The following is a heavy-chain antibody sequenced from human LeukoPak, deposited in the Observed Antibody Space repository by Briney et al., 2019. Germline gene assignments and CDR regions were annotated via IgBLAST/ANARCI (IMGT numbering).Heavy chain of an antibody. CDR2: IYPGDSDA. J-gene: IGHJ4*02. V-gene: IGHV5-51*01. D-gene: IGHD1-1*01. CDR3: ARHETGPYFDY. Sequence: GESLKISCKGSGYIFTSYWIGWVRQMPGKGLEWMGIIYPGDSDARYSPSFQGQVTISADKSISTAYLQWSSLKASDTAIYYCARHETGPYFDYWGQGTLVTVSS. CDR1: GYIFTSYW.